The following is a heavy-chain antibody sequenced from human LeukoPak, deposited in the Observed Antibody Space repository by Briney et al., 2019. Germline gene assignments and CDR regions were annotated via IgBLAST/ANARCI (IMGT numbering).Heavy chain of an antibody. Sequence: PGGSLRLSCAASGFTFSDHYMDWVRQAPGKGLEWVGRIRKKVNSYTTEYAATVKGRLTISREDSKNSLYLQMNSLRAEDTAVYYCAKVGLSIRGWFDPWGQGTLVTVSS. D-gene: IGHD2/OR15-2a*01. CDR2: IRKKVNSYTT. J-gene: IGHJ5*02. V-gene: IGHV3-72*01. CDR1: GFTFSDHY. CDR3: AKVGLSIRGWFDP.